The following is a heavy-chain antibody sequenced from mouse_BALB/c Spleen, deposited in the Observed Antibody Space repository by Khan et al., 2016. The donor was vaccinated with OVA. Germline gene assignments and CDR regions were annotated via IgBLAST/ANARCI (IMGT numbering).Heavy chain of an antibody. CDR1: GYRFTDFT. CDR3: GGGGGGDRFVY. J-gene: IGHJ3*01. V-gene: IGHV1S137*01. CDR2: ISTYYGDA. Sequence: VQLQQSGAELVRPGVSVKISCKGSGYRFTDFTIHWVKQSHAKSLEWIGVISTYYGDADYNQKFKGKATMTVDKSSSTAYMELARLTSEASAIYYCGGGGGGDRFVYWGQGTLVTVSA.